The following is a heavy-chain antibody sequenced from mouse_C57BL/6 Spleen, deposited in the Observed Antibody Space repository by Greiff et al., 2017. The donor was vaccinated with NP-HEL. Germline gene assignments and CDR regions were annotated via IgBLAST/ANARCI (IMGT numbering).Heavy chain of an antibody. V-gene: IGHV1-74*01. Sequence: QVQLQQPGAELVKPGASVKVSCKASGYTFTSYWMHWVKQRPGQGLEWIGRIHPSDSDTNYNQKFKGKATLTVDESSSTAYMQLSSLTSEDSAVYYCAIWGDYYGSSYAMDYWGQGTSVTVSS. CDR3: AIWGDYYGSSYAMDY. D-gene: IGHD1-1*01. CDR2: IHPSDSDT. CDR1: GYTFTSYW. J-gene: IGHJ4*01.